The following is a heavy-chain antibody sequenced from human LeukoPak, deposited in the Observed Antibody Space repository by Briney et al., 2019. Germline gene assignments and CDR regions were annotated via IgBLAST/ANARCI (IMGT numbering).Heavy chain of an antibody. CDR1: GFAFSSNA. J-gene: IGHJ4*02. V-gene: IGHV3-48*01. Sequence: GGSLRLSCAASGFAFSSNAMTWVRQAPGKGLEWLSYISGSGSVQYYADSVKGRFTISRDNSKNTLYLQMNSLRAEDTAVYYCANLEGYYDFWSGYYVDYWGQGTLVTVSS. CDR2: ISGSGSVQ. CDR3: ANLEGYYDFWSGYYVDY. D-gene: IGHD3-3*01.